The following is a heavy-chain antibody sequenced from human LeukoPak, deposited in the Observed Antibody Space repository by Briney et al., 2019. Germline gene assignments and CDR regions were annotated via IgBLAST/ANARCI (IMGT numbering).Heavy chain of an antibody. J-gene: IGHJ4*02. CDR2: IWYDGSNK. Sequence: GGSLRLSCAASGITFRSYGMHWVRQAPGKGLEWVAFIWYDGSNKYYADSVKGRFTISRDNSRNTLFLQMNSLRAQDTAVYYCATDRATQYFDYWGQGTLVSVSS. D-gene: IGHD2-15*01. CDR1: GITFRSYG. V-gene: IGHV3-30*02. CDR3: ATDRATQYFDY.